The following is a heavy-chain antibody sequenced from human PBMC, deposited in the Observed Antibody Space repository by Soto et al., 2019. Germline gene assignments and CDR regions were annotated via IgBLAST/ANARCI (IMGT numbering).Heavy chain of an antibody. D-gene: IGHD3-22*01. V-gene: IGHV4-31*03. Sequence: QVQLQESGPGLVKPSQTLSLTCTVSGGSISSGGYYWSWIRQHPGKGLEWIGYIYYSGSTYYNPSLKSRVTIPVDTSKNQFSLKLSSVTAADTAVYYCARVHDSSGYYFGDYFDYWGQGTLVTVSS. J-gene: IGHJ4*02. CDR1: GGSISSGGYY. CDR2: IYYSGST. CDR3: ARVHDSSGYYFGDYFDY.